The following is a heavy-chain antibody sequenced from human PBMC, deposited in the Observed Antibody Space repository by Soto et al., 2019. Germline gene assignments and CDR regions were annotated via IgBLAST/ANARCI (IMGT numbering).Heavy chain of an antibody. CDR2: ISAYNGKA. Sequence: ASVKFSCKASGYTFTNYGVSWVRQAPGQGLEWMGWISAYNGKANYAHNIQGRVTMTIDTSTSTAYMELRSLRSDDTAVYYCARQHNDLWSDSPDFDYWGQGTLVTVSS. V-gene: IGHV1-18*04. CDR3: ARQHNDLWSDSPDFDY. J-gene: IGHJ4*02. D-gene: IGHD3-3*01. CDR1: GYTFTNYG.